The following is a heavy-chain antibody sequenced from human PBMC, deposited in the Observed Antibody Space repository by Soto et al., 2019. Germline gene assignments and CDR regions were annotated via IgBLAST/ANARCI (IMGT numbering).Heavy chain of an antibody. D-gene: IGHD6-13*01. J-gene: IGHJ6*02. CDR3: ARDLAKHSSSWYLYYYYGMDV. V-gene: IGHV4-34*01. Sequence: SETLSLTCAVYGGSFSGYYWSWIRQPPGKGLEWIGEINHSGSTNYNPSLKSRVTISVDTSKNQFSLKLSSVTAADTAVYYCARDLAKHSSSWYLYYYYGMDVWGQGTTVTVSS. CDR1: GGSFSGYY. CDR2: INHSGST.